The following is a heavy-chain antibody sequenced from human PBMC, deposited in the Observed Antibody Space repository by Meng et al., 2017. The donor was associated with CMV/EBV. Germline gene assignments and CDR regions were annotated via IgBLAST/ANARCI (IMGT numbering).Heavy chain of an antibody. D-gene: IGHD5-12*01. V-gene: IGHV5-51*07. CDR3: ARHGGIYSGYDNNWFDP. J-gene: IGHJ5*02. CDR1: GYSFTSYW. Sequence: GESLKISCEGSGYSFTSYWIGWVHQTPGKGLEWMGIIYPGDTDTRYSPSFQGQVTISADKSISTAYLQWSSLKASDTAMYYCARHGGIYSGYDNNWFDPWGQGTLVTVSS. CDR2: IYPGDTDT.